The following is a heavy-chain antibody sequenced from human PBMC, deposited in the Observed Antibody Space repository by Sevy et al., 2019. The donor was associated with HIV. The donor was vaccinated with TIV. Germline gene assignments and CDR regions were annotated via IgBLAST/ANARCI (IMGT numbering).Heavy chain of an antibody. J-gene: IGHJ4*02. CDR2: ISWNSGSI. CDR1: GFTFDDYA. CDR3: AKASGSSPQYYFDY. D-gene: IGHD6-6*01. Sequence: GGSLRLSCAASGFTFDDYAMHWVRQAPGKGLEWVSGISWNSGSIGYADSVKGRFTISRDNAKNSLHLQMNSLRAEDTALYYCAKASGSSPQYYFDYWGQGTLVTVSS. V-gene: IGHV3-9*01.